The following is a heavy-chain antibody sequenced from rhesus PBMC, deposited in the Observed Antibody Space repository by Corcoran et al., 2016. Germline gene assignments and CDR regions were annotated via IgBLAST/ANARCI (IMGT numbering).Heavy chain of an antibody. V-gene: IGHV4-127*01. Sequence: QVQLQESGPGLVKPSETLSLTCAVSGYSISSGYGWSWIRQPPGKGVVWIGDIGGRSGSTNYHPSRKRRIPISKDTSKNQFSLKLSSATAADTAVYFCAIMDYGDYWGQGVLATVSS. CDR2: IGGRSGST. CDR3: AIMDYGDY. D-gene: IGHD3-22*01. J-gene: IGHJ4*01. CDR1: GYSISSGYG.